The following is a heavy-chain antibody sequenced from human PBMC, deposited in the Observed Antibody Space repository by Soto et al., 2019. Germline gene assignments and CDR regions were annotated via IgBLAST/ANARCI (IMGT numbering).Heavy chain of an antibody. CDR3: SRGISFFGLVIRYFDY. V-gene: IGHV3-49*03. Sequence: GGSLRLSCTASGFIFGDYAMSWFRQAPGKGLEWVGFIRSKAYGGTTEYAASVKGRFTISRDDSKSIAYLQMNSLKTEDTAVYYCSRGISFFGLVIRYFDYWGQGTLVTVSS. CDR1: GFIFGDYA. CDR2: IRSKAYGGTT. D-gene: IGHD3-3*01. J-gene: IGHJ4*02.